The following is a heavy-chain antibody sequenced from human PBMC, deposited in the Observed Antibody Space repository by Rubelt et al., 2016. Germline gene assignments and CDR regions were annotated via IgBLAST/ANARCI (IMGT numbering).Heavy chain of an antibody. V-gene: IGHV3-11*05. CDR2: ISSGGLYM. CDR3: AREDESNDFWSGYKGFHYGMDV. Sequence: VQLVESGGGLVQPGGSLRLSCAASGFSFSDYYMSWVRQAPGKGLEFISNISSGGLYMKNIDSVAGRFIISRDNAKNSVSLLMTNLRVEDTAVYYCAREDESNDFWSGYKGFHYGMDVWGQGTTVTVSS. CDR1: GFSFSDYY. D-gene: IGHD3-3*01. J-gene: IGHJ6*02.